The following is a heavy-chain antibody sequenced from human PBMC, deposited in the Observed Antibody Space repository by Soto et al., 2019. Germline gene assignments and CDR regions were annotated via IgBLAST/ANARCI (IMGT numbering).Heavy chain of an antibody. V-gene: IGHV3-33*01. D-gene: IGHD3-10*01. Sequence: QVQLVESGGGVVQPGTSLRLSCAASGSTFSNYGMHWVRQAPGKGLEWVAVVWYDGTTKFYPDSVKGRFTISRDNSNITLYLQMNSLRVEDTAVYYCATVDNYYGSVFWGQGTLVTVSS. CDR2: VWYDGTTK. J-gene: IGHJ4*02. CDR1: GSTFSNYG. CDR3: ATVDNYYGSVF.